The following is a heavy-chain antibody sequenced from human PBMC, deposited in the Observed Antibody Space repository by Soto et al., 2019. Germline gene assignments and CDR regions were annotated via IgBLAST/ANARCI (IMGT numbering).Heavy chain of an antibody. Sequence: ASVKVSSKASGYIFTGYFIQWLRRAPGQGLEWMGWINPNTSATNYAQKFQGRVTMTRDTSLGQAYMELNSLRPDDTAIYYCARITWGRDHYYGRDVWG. CDR1: GYIFTGYF. D-gene: IGHD1-20*01. J-gene: IGHJ6*02. CDR3: ARITWGRDHYYGRDV. V-gene: IGHV1-2*02. CDR2: INPNTSAT.